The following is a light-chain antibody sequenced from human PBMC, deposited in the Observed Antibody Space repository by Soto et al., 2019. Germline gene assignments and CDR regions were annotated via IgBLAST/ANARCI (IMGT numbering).Light chain of an antibody. CDR3: QQYNTYST. J-gene: IGKJ5*01. CDR1: QSISNF. V-gene: IGKV1-5*01. Sequence: DIQLTQSPSSLSASVGDRVTITCRASQSISNFLDWYQQKPGQAPKLLISSASNVQSGVPSRFSGGGSGTEFTLTISSLQPDDFATYYCQQYNTYSTCGQGTRLAIK. CDR2: SAS.